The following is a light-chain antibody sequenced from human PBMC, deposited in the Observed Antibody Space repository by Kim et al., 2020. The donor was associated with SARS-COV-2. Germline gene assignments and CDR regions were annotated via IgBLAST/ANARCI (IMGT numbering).Light chain of an antibody. Sequence: ALGRTVRITCQGDSLRSYYASWYQQKPGQAPVLVIYGKNNRPSGIPDRVSGSSSGNTASLTITGAQAEDEADYYCNSRDSSGNHLVFGGGTKLTVL. J-gene: IGLJ2*01. CDR2: GKN. CDR3: NSRDSSGNHLV. CDR1: SLRSYY. V-gene: IGLV3-19*01.